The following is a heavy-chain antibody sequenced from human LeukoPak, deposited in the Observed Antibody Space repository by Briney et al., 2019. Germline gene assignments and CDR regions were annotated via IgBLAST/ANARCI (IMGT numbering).Heavy chain of an antibody. Sequence: ASVKVSCKASGYPFTSYYIHRVRQAPGQGFEWMGIINPSGGSTNYAQKFQGRVTMTRDTSTSTLYMELSSLRPEDTALYYCATIEYWGQGTLVTVSS. J-gene: IGHJ4*02. CDR3: ATIEY. V-gene: IGHV1-46*01. CDR1: GYPFTSYY. CDR2: INPSGGST.